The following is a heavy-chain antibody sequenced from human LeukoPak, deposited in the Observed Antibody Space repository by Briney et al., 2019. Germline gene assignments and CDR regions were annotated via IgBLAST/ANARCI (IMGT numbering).Heavy chain of an antibody. J-gene: IGHJ4*02. CDR3: AISATERNYFDY. D-gene: IGHD1-1*01. V-gene: IGHV1-69*01. Sequence: SVKVSCKASGGTFSSYAISWVRQAPEQGLEWMGGIIPIFGTANYAQKFQGRVTITADESTSTAYMELSSLRSEDTAVYYCAISATERNYFDYWGQGTLVTVSS. CDR1: GGTFSSYA. CDR2: IIPIFGTA.